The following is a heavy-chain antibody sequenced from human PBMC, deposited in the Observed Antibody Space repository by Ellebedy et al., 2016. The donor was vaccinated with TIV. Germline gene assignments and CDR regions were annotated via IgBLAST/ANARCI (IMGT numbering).Heavy chain of an antibody. Sequence: LGGSLRLSCEASRFTFSNYGMHWVRQAQGKGLEWVAVIWIDGSNDYYADSVKGRFAISRDNSKKTLYLQMNSLRAAGTAVYYCARDRAAMVRGDITPPGAFDLWGQGTTVTVSS. CDR3: ARDRAAMVRGDITPPGAFDL. CDR2: IWIDGSND. CDR1: RFTFSNYG. V-gene: IGHV3-33*01. J-gene: IGHJ3*01. D-gene: IGHD3-10*01.